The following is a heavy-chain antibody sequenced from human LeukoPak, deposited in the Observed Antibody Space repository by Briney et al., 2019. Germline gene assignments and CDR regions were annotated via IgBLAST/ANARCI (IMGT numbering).Heavy chain of an antibody. Sequence: GGSLRLSCAASGFTVSSNYMSWVRQAPGKGLEWVSVIYSGGSTYYADSVKGRFTISRDNSKNTLYLQMNSLRAEDTAVYYCARGQLLTHYYDSEGWFDPWGQGTLVTVSS. V-gene: IGHV3-66*01. D-gene: IGHD3-22*01. CDR1: GFTVSSNY. CDR2: IYSGGST. CDR3: ARGQLLTHYYDSEGWFDP. J-gene: IGHJ5*02.